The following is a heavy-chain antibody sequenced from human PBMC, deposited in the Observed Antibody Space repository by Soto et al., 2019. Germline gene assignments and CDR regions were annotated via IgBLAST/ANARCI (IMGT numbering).Heavy chain of an antibody. CDR3: ARDGRLMLRGFSFYNGMDV. D-gene: IGHD3-10*01. J-gene: IGHJ6*02. V-gene: IGHV4-59*01. CDR1: DSVIIDDC. Sequence: SDSLSLTCTVSDSVIIDDCWSWFRQPPGKGLEWIGYIYYTGSTTYNPSLKSRLSISLETSKKKFSLRLTSVTAADTAVYFCARDGRLMLRGFSFYNGMDVWGQGTTVTVSS. CDR2: IYYTGST.